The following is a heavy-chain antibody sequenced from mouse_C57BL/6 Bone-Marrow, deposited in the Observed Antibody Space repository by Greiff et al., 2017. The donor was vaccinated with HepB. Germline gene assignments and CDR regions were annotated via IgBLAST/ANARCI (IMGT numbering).Heavy chain of an antibody. V-gene: IGHV14-4*01. CDR2: IDPENGDT. CDR1: GFNIKDDY. CDR3: TTFRITTVVAYYFDY. J-gene: IGHJ2*01. Sequence: EVQLQQSGAELVRPGASVKLSCTASGFNIKDDYMHWVKQRPEQGLEWIGWIDPENGDTEYASKFQGKATITADTSSNTAYLQLSSLTSEDTAVYYCTTFRITTVVAYYFDYWGQGTTLTVSS. D-gene: IGHD1-1*01.